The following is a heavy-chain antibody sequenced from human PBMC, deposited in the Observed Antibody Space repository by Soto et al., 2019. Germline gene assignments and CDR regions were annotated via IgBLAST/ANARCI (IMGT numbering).Heavy chain of an antibody. CDR2: TYYRTQWYS. Sequence: SQTLSLTCAISGHSVSSITSVWNWIRRSPSRGLEWLGRTYYRTQWYSDYALSVTGRAAINPDTSKNQFYLRLNSVTPEDTAVYYCVRNTGHNLLDIWGQGTMVTVSS. J-gene: IGHJ3*02. CDR1: GHSVSSITSV. V-gene: IGHV6-1*01. CDR3: VRNTGHNLLDI.